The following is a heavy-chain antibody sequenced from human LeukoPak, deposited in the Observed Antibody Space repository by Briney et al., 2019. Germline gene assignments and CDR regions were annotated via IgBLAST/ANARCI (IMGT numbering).Heavy chain of an antibody. CDR2: IWYDGSNK. V-gene: IGHV3-33*06. Sequence: PGRSLRLSCAASGFTLSSYGMHWVRQAPGKGLEWVAVIWYDGSNKYYADSVKGRFTISRDNSKNTLYLQMNSLRAEDTAVYYCAKDLYYYDSSGYSPWGQGTLVTVSS. D-gene: IGHD3-22*01. CDR3: AKDLYYYDSSGYSP. CDR1: GFTLSSYG. J-gene: IGHJ5*02.